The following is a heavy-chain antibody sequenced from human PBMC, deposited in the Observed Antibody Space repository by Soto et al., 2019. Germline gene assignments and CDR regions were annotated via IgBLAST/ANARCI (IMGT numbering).Heavy chain of an antibody. J-gene: IGHJ4*02. CDR1: GGSISSGNYC. V-gene: IGHV4-30-4*01. D-gene: IGHD3-3*01. CDR2: IYYRGST. CDR3: AKGARSGYYQGWYYCDS. Sequence: QVQLQESGPGLVKPSQTLSLTCTVSGGSISSGNYCWSWIRQPPGKGLEWIGYIYYRGSTYYNPSLKSPVTRPVGTSKNQFSLKLSSVTAADTAVYYCAKGARSGYYQGWYYCDSWGQGTLVTVSS.